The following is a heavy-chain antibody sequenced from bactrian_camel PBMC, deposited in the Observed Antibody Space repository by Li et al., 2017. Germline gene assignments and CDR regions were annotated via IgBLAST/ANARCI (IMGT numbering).Heavy chain of an antibody. V-gene: IGHV3S6*01. CDR3: KLDLWCWQDTHGSPVAEDY. Sequence: HVQLVESGGGSVQVGGSLTLSCAASGFTFSPYYMTWVRQAPGKGLEWVSSISSDGRSTYYADSVKGRFTIARDNAKNTLYLQMNDLLPEDTAMYYCKLDLWCWQDTHGSPVAEDYWGQGTQVTVS. D-gene: IGHD3*01. CDR1: GFTFSPYY. J-gene: IGHJ4*01. CDR2: ISSDGRST.